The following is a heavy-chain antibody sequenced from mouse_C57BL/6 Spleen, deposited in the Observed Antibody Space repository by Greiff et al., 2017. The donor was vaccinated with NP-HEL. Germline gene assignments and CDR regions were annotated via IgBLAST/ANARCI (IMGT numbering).Heavy chain of an antibody. CDR3: ARGIYDGYYGLYYYAMDY. Sequence: VQLQESGAELVKPGASVKISCKASGYAFSSYWMNWVKQRPGKGLEWIGQIYPGDGDTNYNGKFKGKATLTADKSSSTAYMQLSSLTSEDSAVYFCARGIYDGYYGLYYYAMDYWGQGTSVTVSS. D-gene: IGHD2-3*01. CDR2: IYPGDGDT. CDR1: GYAFSSYW. J-gene: IGHJ4*01. V-gene: IGHV1-80*01.